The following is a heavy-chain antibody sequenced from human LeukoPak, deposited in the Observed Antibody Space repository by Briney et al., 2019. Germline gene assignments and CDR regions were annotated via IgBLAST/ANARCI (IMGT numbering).Heavy chain of an antibody. CDR3: ARGLGFSSTSWYLDS. J-gene: IGHJ4*02. CDR2: IIPILGIA. CDR1: GGTFSSYA. V-gene: IGHV1-69*04. D-gene: IGHD6-6*01. Sequence: GASVKVSCKASGGTFSSYAISWVRQAPGQGLEWMGRIIPILGIANYAQKFQGRVTITADKSTSTAYMELSSLRSEDTAVYYCARGLGFSSTSWYLDSWGQGTLVTVSS.